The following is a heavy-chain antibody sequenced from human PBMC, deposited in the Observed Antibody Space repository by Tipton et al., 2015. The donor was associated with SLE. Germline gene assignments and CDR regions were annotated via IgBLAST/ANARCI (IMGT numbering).Heavy chain of an antibody. CDR3: ASPGSSAPGPYFQH. V-gene: IGHV4-39*07. J-gene: IGHJ1*01. D-gene: IGHD6-25*01. CDR1: GYSISSSSYY. CDR2: IYYSGST. Sequence: TLSLTCTVSGYSISSSSYYWGWIRQPPGKGLEWIGSIYYSGSTNYNPSLKSRVTISVDTSKNQFSLKLSSVTAADTAVYYCASPGSSAPGPYFQHWGQGTLVTVSS.